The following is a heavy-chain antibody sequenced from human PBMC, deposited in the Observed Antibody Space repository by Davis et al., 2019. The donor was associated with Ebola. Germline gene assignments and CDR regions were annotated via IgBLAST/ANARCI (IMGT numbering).Heavy chain of an antibody. J-gene: IGHJ4*02. CDR2: ISSSSSTI. CDR3: ATELTSDGDRVGY. CDR1: GFTFSSYS. D-gene: IGHD4-17*01. V-gene: IGHV3-48*02. Sequence: PGGSLRLSCAASGFTFSSYSMNWVRQAPGKGLEWVSYISSSSSTIYYADSVKGRFTISRDNAKNSLYLQMNSLRDEDTAVYYCATELTSDGDRVGYRGQGTLVTVSS.